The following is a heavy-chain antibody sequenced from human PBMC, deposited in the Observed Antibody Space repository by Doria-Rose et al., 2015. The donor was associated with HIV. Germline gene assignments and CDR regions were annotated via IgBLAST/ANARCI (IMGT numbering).Heavy chain of an antibody. V-gene: IGHV1-8*02. CDR1: GYTFTNYD. CDR2: MNPNSTNT. D-gene: IGHD4-17*01. CDR3: ARGGTRWPFDY. J-gene: IGHJ4*02. Sequence: VKKPGASVKVSRKASGYTFTNYDVTWVRQATGHGLEWMGWMNPNSTNTGYAQKFQGRVTMTRDTSISTAYMELSSLTSEDTAVYYCARGGTRWPFDYWGQGTLVTVSS.